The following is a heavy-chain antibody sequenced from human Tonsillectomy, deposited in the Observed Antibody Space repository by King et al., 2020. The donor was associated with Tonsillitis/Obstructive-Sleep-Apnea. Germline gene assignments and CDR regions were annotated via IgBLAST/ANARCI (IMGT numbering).Heavy chain of an antibody. CDR2: IDPSESYT. J-gene: IGHJ6*02. D-gene: IGHD5-24*01. V-gene: IGHV5-10-1*01. CDR3: ARHLRDVYKYAHYYGMDV. Sequence: VQLQQSGAEVKKPGESLRISCKGSGYSFTSYWISWVRQMPGKGLEWMGRIDPSESYTNYSPSSQGHITISVDKSISTAYLQWSSLKASDTAMYYCARHLRDVYKYAHYYGMDVWGQGTTVTVSS. CDR1: GYSFTSYW.